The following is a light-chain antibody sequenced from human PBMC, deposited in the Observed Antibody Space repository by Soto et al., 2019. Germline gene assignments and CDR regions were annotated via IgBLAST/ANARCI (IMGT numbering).Light chain of an antibody. J-gene: IGKJ4*01. V-gene: IGKV2-28*01. CDR3: TQGLQTPLT. CDR1: QSLLHSNGYNY. CDR2: LGS. Sequence: IVMTQSPLSLPVTPGEPASISCRSSQSLLHSNGYNYLDWYLQKPGQSPQLLIYLGSNRASGVPDRFSGSVSGTDFTLKISRVEAEDVGVYYCTQGLQTPLTFGGGTKVEIK.